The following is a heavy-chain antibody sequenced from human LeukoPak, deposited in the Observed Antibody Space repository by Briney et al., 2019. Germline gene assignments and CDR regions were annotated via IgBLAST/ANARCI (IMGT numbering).Heavy chain of an antibody. D-gene: IGHD6-6*01. CDR3: ARHTRIAAPIDY. CDR2: IYTSGST. J-gene: IGHJ4*02. Sequence: SETLSLTCTVSGGSISSYYWGWIRQPPGKGLEWIGYIYTSGSTNYNPSLKSRVTISVDTSKNQFSLKLSSVTAADTAVYYCARHTRIAAPIDYWGQGTLVTVSS. CDR1: GGSISSYY. V-gene: IGHV4-4*09.